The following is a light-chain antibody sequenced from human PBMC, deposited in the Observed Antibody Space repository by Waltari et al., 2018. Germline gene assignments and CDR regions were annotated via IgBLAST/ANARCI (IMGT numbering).Light chain of an antibody. CDR1: QSLSNW. Sequence: DIQMTQSPSTLSASVGDRVTITCRASQSLSNWLAWYQQKPGKAPKVLIYKASTLEGGVPSRFSGSGSGTEFTLTISSLQPDDFATYYCQQYRNLWTFDQGTKVEIK. CDR2: KAS. V-gene: IGKV1-5*03. J-gene: IGKJ1*01. CDR3: QQYRNLWT.